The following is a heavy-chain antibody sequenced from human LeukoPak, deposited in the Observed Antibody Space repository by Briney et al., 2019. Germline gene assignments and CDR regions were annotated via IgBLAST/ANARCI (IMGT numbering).Heavy chain of an antibody. CDR3: ARRFWNDVSNYYYMDV. J-gene: IGHJ6*03. V-gene: IGHV1-69*13. D-gene: IGHD1-1*01. Sequence: ASVKVSCKASGGTFSSYAISWVRQAPGQGLEWMGGIIHIFGTANYAQKFPGRVTITAGESTSTAYMELSSLRSEDTAVYYCARRFWNDVSNYYYMDVWGKGTTVTVSS. CDR1: GGTFSSYA. CDR2: IIHIFGTA.